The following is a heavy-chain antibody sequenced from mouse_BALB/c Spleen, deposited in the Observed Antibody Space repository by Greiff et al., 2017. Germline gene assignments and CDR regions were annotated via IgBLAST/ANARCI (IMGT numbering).Heavy chain of an antibody. V-gene: IGHV1-63*01. CDR2: IFPGDGST. D-gene: IGHD2-3*01. Sequence: QVQLQQSGAELVRPGTSVKISCKASGYTFTNYWLGWVKQRPGHGLEWIGWIFPGDGSTKYNEKFKGKATLTTDKSSSTAYMQLSRLTSEDSAVYFCARGVYDGYYGYWGQGTTLTVSS. CDR1: GYTFTNYW. CDR3: ARGVYDGYYGY. J-gene: IGHJ2*01.